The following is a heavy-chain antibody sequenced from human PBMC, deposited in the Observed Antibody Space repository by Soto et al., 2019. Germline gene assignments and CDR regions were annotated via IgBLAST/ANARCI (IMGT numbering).Heavy chain of an antibody. CDR3: ARSPDSGDYVDY. J-gene: IGHJ4*02. CDR1: GGSVSSDSYY. CDR2: IYFSGTT. Sequence: QVQLQESGPRLVQPSETLSLTCSVSGGSVSSDSYYWSWIRQPPGAGLEWIGYIYFSGTTNYNPSLESRVTILVDSSKNQFSLKLSSVTAADTAVYYCARSPDSGDYVDYWGQGILVAVSS. D-gene: IGHD4-17*01. V-gene: IGHV4-61*01.